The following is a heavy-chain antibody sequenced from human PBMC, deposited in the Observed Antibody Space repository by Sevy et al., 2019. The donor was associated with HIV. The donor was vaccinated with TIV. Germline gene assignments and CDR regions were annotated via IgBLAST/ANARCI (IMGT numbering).Heavy chain of an antibody. CDR3: ARDKLPPVMVTMVRGALSYFFDY. D-gene: IGHD3-10*01. CDR2: IWYDGTNK. CDR1: GFTFSSYG. J-gene: IGHJ4*02. Sequence: GGSLRLSCAASGFTFSSYGMHWVRQAPDKGLEWVAVIWYDGTNKSYADSVKGRLTISRDNSKNTLYLQMSSLRAEDTAVYYCARDKLPPVMVTMVRGALSYFFDYWGQRTLVTVSS. V-gene: IGHV3-33*01.